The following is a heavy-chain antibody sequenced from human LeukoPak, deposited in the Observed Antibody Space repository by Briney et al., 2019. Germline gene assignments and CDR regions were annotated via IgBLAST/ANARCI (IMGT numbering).Heavy chain of an antibody. CDR2: MNPNSGNT. V-gene: IGHV1-8*01. CDR3: ARGYSPSIRTTGNDY. J-gene: IGHJ4*02. Sequence: ASVKVSCTASGYTFTSHDINWVRQATGQGLEWMGWMNPNSGNTGYAQKFQGRVTMTRDTSINTAYLELYSLRSEDTAVYYCARGYSPSIRTTGNDYWGQGTLVTVSS. D-gene: IGHD1-1*01. CDR1: GYTFTSHD.